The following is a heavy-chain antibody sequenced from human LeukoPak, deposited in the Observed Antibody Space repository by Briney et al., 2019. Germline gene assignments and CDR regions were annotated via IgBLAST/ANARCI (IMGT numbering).Heavy chain of an antibody. CDR2: IYYSGST. CDR3: ARAVGGGNYDY. D-gene: IGHD4-11*01. Sequence: PSETLSLACTVSGGSISSYYWSWIRQPPGKGLEWFGYIYYSGSTNYNPSLKSRVTISVDTSKNQFSLKLSSVTAADTAVYYCARAVGGGNYDYWGQGTLVTVSS. V-gene: IGHV4-59*01. CDR1: GGSISSYY. J-gene: IGHJ4*02.